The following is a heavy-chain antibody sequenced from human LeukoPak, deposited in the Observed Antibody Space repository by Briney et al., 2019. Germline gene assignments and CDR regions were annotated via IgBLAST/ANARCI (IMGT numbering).Heavy chain of an antibody. V-gene: IGHV3-20*04. Sequence: GGSLRLSRAASGFTFDDYGMIWVRQAPGKGLEWVSYITWNGVGTAYADSVKGRFTISRDNAKNSLYLQMDSLRAEDTAFYYCARSMSTVTTRFFDLWGRGTLVTVSS. J-gene: IGHJ2*01. CDR2: ITWNGVGT. CDR3: ARSMSTVTTRFFDL. CDR1: GFTFDDYG. D-gene: IGHD4-17*01.